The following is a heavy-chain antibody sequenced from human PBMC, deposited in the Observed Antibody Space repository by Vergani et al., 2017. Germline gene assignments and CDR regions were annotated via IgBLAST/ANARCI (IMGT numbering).Heavy chain of an antibody. J-gene: IGHJ4*02. CDR1: GGTFSSYA. CDR3: ARSRCSGGSCGKVDY. CDR2: IISIFGTA. V-gene: IGHV1-69*01. D-gene: IGHD2-15*01. Sequence: QVQLVQSGAEVKKPGSSVKVSCKASGGTFSSYAISWVRQAPGHGLEWMGGIISIFGTANYAQKFQGRVTITADESTSTAYMELSSLRSEDTAVYYCARSRCSGGSCGKVDYWDQGTLVTVSS.